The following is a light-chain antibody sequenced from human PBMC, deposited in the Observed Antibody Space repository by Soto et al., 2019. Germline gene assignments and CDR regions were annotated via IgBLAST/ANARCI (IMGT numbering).Light chain of an antibody. CDR2: TAS. CDR3: QQSYSRPRT. J-gene: IGKJ1*01. Sequence: DIQMTQSPSSLSASEGDRVTITCRASQSISSYINWYQQKPGKAPNLLIYTASSLESGVPSRFSGSGSGTDFTLTITSLQPEDFATYFCQQSYSRPRTFGQGTKVDNK. CDR1: QSISSY. V-gene: IGKV1-39*01.